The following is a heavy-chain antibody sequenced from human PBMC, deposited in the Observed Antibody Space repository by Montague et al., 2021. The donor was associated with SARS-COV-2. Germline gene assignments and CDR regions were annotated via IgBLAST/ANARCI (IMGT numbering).Heavy chain of an antibody. V-gene: IGHV4-39*01. CDR3: ARQATGRHFDWILYGMDV. CDR2: IYYSGST. Sequence: SETLSLTCTVSGGSISSSSYYWGWIRQPPGKGLEWIGSIYYSGSTYYNPSLKSRVTISVDTSKNQFSLKLSSVTAADTAVYYCARQATGRHFDWILYGMDVWGQGTTVTVSS. CDR1: GGSISSSSYY. D-gene: IGHD3-9*01. J-gene: IGHJ6*02.